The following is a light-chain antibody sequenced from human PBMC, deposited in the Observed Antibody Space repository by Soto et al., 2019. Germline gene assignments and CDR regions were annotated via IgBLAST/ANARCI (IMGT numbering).Light chain of an antibody. V-gene: IGLV1-40*01. CDR3: QSYDNRLSDYV. J-gene: IGLJ1*01. Sequence: QSVLTQPPSVSGAPGQRVTISCTGGSSNIGSGYDVHWYQQLPGTAPKLLIYGNTNRPSGVPDRFSASTSATSASLAITGLQAEDEGDYYRQSYDNRLSDYVFGTGTKLTVL. CDR1: SSNIGSGYD. CDR2: GNT.